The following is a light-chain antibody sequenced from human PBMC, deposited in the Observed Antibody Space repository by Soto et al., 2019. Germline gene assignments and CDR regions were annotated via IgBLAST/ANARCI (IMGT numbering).Light chain of an antibody. CDR2: DIN. J-gene: IGLJ1*01. Sequence: QSALTQPASVSGSPGQSITVSCTGTSSDIGGYIFVSWYQQHPGKAPKLMIYDINNRPSGVSKRFSGSKSGNTASLTISGPQDEDEADYCCDSYTARPPYVFGTGTKLTVL. V-gene: IGLV2-14*01. CDR1: SSDIGGYIF. CDR3: DSYTARPPYV.